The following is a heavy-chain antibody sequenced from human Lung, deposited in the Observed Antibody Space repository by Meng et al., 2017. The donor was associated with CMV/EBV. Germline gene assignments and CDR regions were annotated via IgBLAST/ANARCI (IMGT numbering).Heavy chain of an antibody. CDR2: ISSGGTSR. Sequence: SXKIPXATSGFTFSSYEMNWVRQAPGKGLEWISYISSGGTSRYYADSVKGRVSISIDNAKNSLYLQMNSLRVEDTALYYCTRGSASLSEYNWFDPWGQGTXVTVSS. CDR3: TRGSASLSEYNWFDP. J-gene: IGHJ5*02. D-gene: IGHD6-6*01. CDR1: GFTFSSYE. V-gene: IGHV3-48*03.